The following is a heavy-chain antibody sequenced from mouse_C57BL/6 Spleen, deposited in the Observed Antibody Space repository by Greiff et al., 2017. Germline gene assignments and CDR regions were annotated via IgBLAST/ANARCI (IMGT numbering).Heavy chain of an antibody. CDR1: GFSLTSYG. CDR2: IWSGGST. J-gene: IGHJ4*01. V-gene: IGHV2-4*01. D-gene: IGHD2-4*01. Sequence: VKVVESGPGLVQPSQSLSITCTVSGFSLTSYGVHWVRQPPGKGLEWLGVIWSGGSTDYNAAFISRLSISKDNSKSQVFFKMNSLQADDTAIYYCAKSLYYDYDGTLYAMDDWGQGTAVTVSS. CDR3: AKSLYYDYDGTLYAMDD.